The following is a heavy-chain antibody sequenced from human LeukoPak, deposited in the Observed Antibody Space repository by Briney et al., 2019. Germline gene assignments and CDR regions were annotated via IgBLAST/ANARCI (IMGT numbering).Heavy chain of an antibody. V-gene: IGHV3-30*04. CDR2: ISYDGSAK. D-gene: IGHD3-10*01. CDR3: ARTFGTGSMYYFDY. J-gene: IGHJ4*02. Sequence: GGSLRLSCAASAFTFSNYVMNWVRQAPGKGLEWVALISYDGSAKYYTDTVKGRFTISRDNSKNTLSLQMNSLRPDDTAAYFCARTFGTGSMYYFDYWGRGTLVAVSS. CDR1: AFTFSNYV.